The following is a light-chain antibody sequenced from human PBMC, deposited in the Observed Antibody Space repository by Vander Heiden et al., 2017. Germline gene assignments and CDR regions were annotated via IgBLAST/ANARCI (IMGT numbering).Light chain of an antibody. CDR3: QQSDNTPYT. CDR2: SAS. CDR1: QTISSY. V-gene: IGKV1-39*01. J-gene: IGKJ2*01. Sequence: DIQMTQSPSSLSASVGDRVTITCRASQTISSYLGWYQQKPGKAPKLLIYSASTLQSGVPSRFSGSGSGTDFTLTISRLQPEDFATYYCQQSDNTPYTFGQGTKLEIK.